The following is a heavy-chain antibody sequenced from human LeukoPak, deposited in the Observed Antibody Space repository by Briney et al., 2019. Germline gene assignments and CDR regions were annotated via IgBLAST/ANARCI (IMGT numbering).Heavy chain of an antibody. V-gene: IGHV4-59*01. CDR2: IRYSGRT. J-gene: IGHJ4*02. CDR1: DGSHSRDL. CDR3: ARLPDVSGWPFDY. Sequence: PLETPSPPCTASDGSHSRDLWNWIRQPPGKGLEWIGYIRYSGRTEYNPSLKSRVTISIQTSKNQFSLKLTSVTAADTAIYYCARLPDVSGWPFDYWGQGILVTVSS. D-gene: IGHD6-19*01.